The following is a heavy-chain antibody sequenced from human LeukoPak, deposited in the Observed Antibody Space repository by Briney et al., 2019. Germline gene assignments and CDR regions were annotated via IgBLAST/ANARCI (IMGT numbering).Heavy chain of an antibody. CDR3: ARGSSHWYGIDY. V-gene: IGHV3-74*01. Sequence: GGSLRLSCAASGLTFSNYWMHWVRQAPGKGLVWVSGINSDGSFTSYADSVKGRFTISRDNAKNTLYLQMNSLRAEDTALYYCARGSSHWYGIDYWGQGSLVPVSS. CDR2: INSDGSFT. CDR1: GLTFSNYW. J-gene: IGHJ4*02. D-gene: IGHD6-19*01.